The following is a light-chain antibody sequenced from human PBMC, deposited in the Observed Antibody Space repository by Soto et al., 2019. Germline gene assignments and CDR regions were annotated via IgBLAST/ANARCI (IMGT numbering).Light chain of an antibody. CDR1: SSDVGGYNY. V-gene: IGLV2-8*01. CDR3: SSYAGSNIVV. Sequence: QSALTQPPSASGSPGQSVTISCTGTSSDVGGYNYVSWYQQHPGKAPKLMIYEVSKRPSGVPDRFSGSKSGTTASLTVSGLQAEYEADYYCSSYAGSNIVVFGGGTKLTVL. CDR2: EVS. J-gene: IGLJ2*01.